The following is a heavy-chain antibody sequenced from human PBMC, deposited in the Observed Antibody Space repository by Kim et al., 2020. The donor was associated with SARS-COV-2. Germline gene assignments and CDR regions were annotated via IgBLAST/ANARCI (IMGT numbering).Heavy chain of an antibody. D-gene: IGHD4-17*01. CDR1: GFTFDSYG. CDR2: IWYDGSNK. J-gene: IGHJ6*02. V-gene: IGHV3-33*06. CDR3: AKDLLTTVTTAGYGMDV. Sequence: GWSLRLSCAASGFTFDSYGMHWVRQAPGKGLEWVAVIWYDGSNKYYADSVKGRFTISRDNSKNTLYLQMNSLRAEDTAVYYCAKDLLTTVTTAGYGMDVWGQGTTVTVSS.